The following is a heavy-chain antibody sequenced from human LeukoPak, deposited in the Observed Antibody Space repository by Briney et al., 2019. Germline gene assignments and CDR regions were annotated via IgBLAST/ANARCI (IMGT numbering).Heavy chain of an antibody. CDR3: ARFGITGTTIAFDY. D-gene: IGHD1-20*01. Sequence: GGSMRLSCAASGFTFSDYYMSWIRQAPGKGLEWVSYISSSGSTIYYADSVTGRFTISRDNAKNSLYLQMNSLRAEDTAVYYCARFGITGTTIAFDYWGQGTLVTVSS. CDR2: ISSSGSTI. J-gene: IGHJ4*02. CDR1: GFTFSDYY. V-gene: IGHV3-11*01.